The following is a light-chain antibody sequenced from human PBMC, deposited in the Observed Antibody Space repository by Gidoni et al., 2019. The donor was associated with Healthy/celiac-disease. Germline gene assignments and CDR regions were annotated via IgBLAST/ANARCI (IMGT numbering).Light chain of an antibody. CDR3: QQYNSHPLT. CDR1: QRISRW. CDR2: KAS. J-gene: IGKJ4*01. Sequence: DIQMTQSPSPRSASAGDRVTITCRASQRISRWLAWYQQKPGNAPKLLIYKASSLESGVPSRFSGSGSGTEFTLTISSLQPDDFATYYCQQYNSHPLTFGGGTKVEIK. V-gene: IGKV1-5*03.